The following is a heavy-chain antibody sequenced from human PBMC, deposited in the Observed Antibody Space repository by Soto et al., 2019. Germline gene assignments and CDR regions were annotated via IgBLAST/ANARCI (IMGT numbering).Heavy chain of an antibody. Sequence: EVQLVESGGGLVQPGKSLRLSCAASGFTFDDYAMHWVRQVPGKGLEWVSGLSWNGASIDYAESVKGRFSISRDNGKNSLYLQMHSLRPEDTALYDCAKAESSGWHSAFDYWGQGILVTVSS. J-gene: IGHJ4*02. CDR3: AKAESSGWHSAFDY. D-gene: IGHD6-19*01. CDR1: GFTFDDYA. V-gene: IGHV3-9*01. CDR2: LSWNGASI.